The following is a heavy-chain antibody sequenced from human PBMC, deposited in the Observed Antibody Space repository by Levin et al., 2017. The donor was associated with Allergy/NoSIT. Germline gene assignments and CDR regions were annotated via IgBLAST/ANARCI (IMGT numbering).Heavy chain of an antibody. CDR1: GFTFSSYA. Sequence: GGSLRLSCAVSGFTFSSYAMSWVRQAPGKGLEWVSGISGGGGNTYYADSVKGRFTISRDNSKNTLYLQMNSLRAEDTAVYYCAKDTPALSAGPYFDDWGQGTLVTVSS. D-gene: IGHD2-2*01. J-gene: IGHJ4*02. CDR2: ISGGGGNT. CDR3: AKDTPALSAGPYFDD. V-gene: IGHV3-23*01.